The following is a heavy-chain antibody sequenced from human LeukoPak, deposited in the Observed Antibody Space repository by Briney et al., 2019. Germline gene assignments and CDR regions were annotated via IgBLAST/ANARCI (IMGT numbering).Heavy chain of an antibody. V-gene: IGHV3-33*01. D-gene: IGHD1-1*01. Sequence: GGSLRLSCAASGFTFSSYGMHWVRQAPGKGLEWVAVIWYDGSNKYYADSVKGRFTISRDNSKNTLYLQMNSLRAEDTAVYYCARGGLQPNDLDYRGQGTLVTVSS. CDR3: ARGGLQPNDLDY. CDR1: GFTFSSYG. CDR2: IWYDGSNK. J-gene: IGHJ4*02.